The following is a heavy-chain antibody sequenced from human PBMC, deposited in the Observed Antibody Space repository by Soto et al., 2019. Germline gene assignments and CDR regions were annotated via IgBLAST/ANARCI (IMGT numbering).Heavy chain of an antibody. CDR3: ARAALRITIFGVARPRTYYFDY. D-gene: IGHD3-3*01. V-gene: IGHV4-38-2*02. Sequence: ASETLSLTCSVSGYLISSGYYWGWVRQTPGKGLEWLGSIDYSGRTYKNPSLKSRVSASVDLSKNQFSLNLRSVTAADTAVYYYARAALRITIFGVARPRTYYFDYWGQGTLVTVSS. CDR2: IDYSGRT. J-gene: IGHJ4*02. CDR1: GYLISSGYY.